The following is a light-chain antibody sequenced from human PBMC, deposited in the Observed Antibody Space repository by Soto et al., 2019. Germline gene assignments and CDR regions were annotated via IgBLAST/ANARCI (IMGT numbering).Light chain of an antibody. J-gene: IGLJ3*02. CDR1: SSDVGAYNY. Sequence: QSALTQPASVSGSPGQSITISCTGTSSDVGAYNYVSWYQQHPGKAPKLMIYEVSNRPSGVSNRFSGSKSGNTASLTISGLQAEDEADYYCSSYTGSSIWVFGGGTKVTVL. CDR2: EVS. CDR3: SSYTGSSIWV. V-gene: IGLV2-14*01.